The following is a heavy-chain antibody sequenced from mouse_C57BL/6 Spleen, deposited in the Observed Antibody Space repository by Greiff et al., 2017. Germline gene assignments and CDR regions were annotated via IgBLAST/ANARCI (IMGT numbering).Heavy chain of an antibody. D-gene: IGHD1-1*01. CDR2: ISSGSSTI. V-gene: IGHV5-17*01. CDR1: GFTFSDYG. J-gene: IGHJ3*01. Sequence: EVKLVESGGGLVKPGGSLKLSCAASGFTFSDYGMHWVRQAPEKGLEWVAYISSGSSTIYYADTVKGRFTISRDNAKNTLFLQMTSLRSEDTAMYYCAGGSQSPWFAYWGQGTLVTVSA. CDR3: AGGSQSPWFAY.